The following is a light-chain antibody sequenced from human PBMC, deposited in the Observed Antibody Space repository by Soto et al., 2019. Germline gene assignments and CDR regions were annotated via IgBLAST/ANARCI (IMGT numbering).Light chain of an antibody. J-gene: IGKJ3*01. V-gene: IGKV1-9*01. CDR3: QQLNSYPLT. CDR2: AAS. Sequence: DIQLTQSPSFLSASVGDRVTITCRASQGISSCLAWYQQKPGKAPKLLIYAASTLQSGVPSRFSGSGSGTEFPLTISSLQPEDFATYYCQQLNSYPLTFGPGTKVDIK. CDR1: QGISSC.